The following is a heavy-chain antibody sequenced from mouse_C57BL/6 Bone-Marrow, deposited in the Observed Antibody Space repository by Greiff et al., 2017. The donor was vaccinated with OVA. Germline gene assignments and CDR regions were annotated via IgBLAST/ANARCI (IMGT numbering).Heavy chain of an antibody. D-gene: IGHD2-4*01. Sequence: EVQLVESGGDLVKPGGSLKLSCAASGFTFSSYGMSWVRQTPDKRLEWVATISSGGSYTYYPDSVKGRFTIARDNAKNTLYLQMSSLKSEDTAMYYCARRGIYYDYDAYWGQGTLVTVSA. CDR1: GFTFSSYG. CDR2: ISSGGSYT. V-gene: IGHV5-6*01. CDR3: ARRGIYYDYDAY. J-gene: IGHJ3*01.